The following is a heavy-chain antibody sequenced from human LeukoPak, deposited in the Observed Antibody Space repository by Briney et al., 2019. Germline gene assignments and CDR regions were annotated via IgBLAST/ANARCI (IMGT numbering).Heavy chain of an antibody. V-gene: IGHV3-21*01. Sequence: GGSLRLSCAASGFTFSSYSMNWVRQAPGKGLEWVSSISSSSSYIHYADSVKGRFTISRDNAKNSLYLQMNSLRAEDTAVYYCARGGSYSYGHSPWGRGTLVTVSS. CDR3: ARGGSYSYGHSP. CDR2: ISSSSSYI. CDR1: GFTFSSYS. J-gene: IGHJ4*02. D-gene: IGHD5-18*01.